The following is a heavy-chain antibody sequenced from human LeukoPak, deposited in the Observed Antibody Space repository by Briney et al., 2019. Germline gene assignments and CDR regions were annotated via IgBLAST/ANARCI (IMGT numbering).Heavy chain of an antibody. Sequence: SETLSLTCAVSGGSISSSNWWSWVRQPPGKGLEWIGEIYHSGSTNYNPSLKSRVTISLDTSKNQFSLKLSSVTAADTAVYYCARPIAVAGTGHNWFDPWGQGTLVTVSS. D-gene: IGHD6-19*01. CDR3: ARPIAVAGTGHNWFDP. V-gene: IGHV4-4*02. CDR2: IYHSGST. CDR1: GGSISSSNW. J-gene: IGHJ5*02.